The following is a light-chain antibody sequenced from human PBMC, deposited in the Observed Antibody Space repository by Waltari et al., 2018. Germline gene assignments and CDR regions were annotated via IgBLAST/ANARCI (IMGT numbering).Light chain of an antibody. CDR1: QSIGKY. CDR2: AAS. J-gene: IGKJ1*01. V-gene: IGKV3-20*01. CDR3: QNHERLPAT. Sequence: EIVLTQSTGTLSLSPGERATLSCRASQSIGKYLVWYQQKPGRAPRLLIYAASSRATGVPDRFSGSGSGTDFSLTISRLEPEDFAVYYCQNHERLPATFGQGTKVEIK.